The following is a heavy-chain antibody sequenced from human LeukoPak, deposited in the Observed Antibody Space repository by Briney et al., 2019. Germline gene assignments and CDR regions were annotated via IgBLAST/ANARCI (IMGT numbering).Heavy chain of an antibody. CDR3: AREWYCSSTSCRQFDY. CDR1: GFTFSSYS. D-gene: IGHD2-2*01. J-gene: IGHJ4*02. Sequence: KPGGPLRLSCAASGFTFSSYSMKWVRQAPGKGLEWVSSISSSSSYIYYADSVKGRFTISRDNAKNSLYLQMNSLRAEDTAVYYCAREWYCSSTSCRQFDYWGQGTLVTVSS. CDR2: ISSSSSYI. V-gene: IGHV3-21*01.